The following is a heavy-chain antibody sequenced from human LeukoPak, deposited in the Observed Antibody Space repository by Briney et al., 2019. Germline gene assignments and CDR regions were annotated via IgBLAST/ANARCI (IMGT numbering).Heavy chain of an antibody. D-gene: IGHD4-17*01. CDR3: TRDTGTTGEVKFDP. CDR2: IYTSGST. J-gene: IGHJ5*02. CDR1: GNSSGNYY. V-gene: IGHV4-4*07. Sequence: SETLSLTCTVSGNSSGNYYWSWIRQPAGKGLEWIGRIYTSGSTTYNPSLKSRVTMSVDTSKNQFSLKLSSVTAADTAVYNCTRDTGTTGEVKFDPWGQGTLVTVSS.